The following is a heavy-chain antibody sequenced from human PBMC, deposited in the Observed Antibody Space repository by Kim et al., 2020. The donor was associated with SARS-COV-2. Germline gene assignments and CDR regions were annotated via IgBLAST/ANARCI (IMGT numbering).Heavy chain of an antibody. CDR2: ISRSSSYT. Sequence: GGSLRLSCAASGFTFSDYYMSWIRQAPGKGLEWVSYISRSSSYTNYADSVKGRFTISRDNAKNTLYLQMNSLRAEDTAVYYCARASINGGFDPWGQGTLGTVSS. V-gene: IGHV3-11*06. CDR3: ARASINGGFDP. D-gene: IGHD2-8*01. CDR1: GFTFSDYY. J-gene: IGHJ5*02.